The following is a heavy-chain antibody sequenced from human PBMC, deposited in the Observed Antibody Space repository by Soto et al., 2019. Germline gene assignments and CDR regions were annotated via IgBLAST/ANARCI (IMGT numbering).Heavy chain of an antibody. CDR2: IYYSGST. J-gene: IGHJ4*02. CDR3: ARLSKYSRGQIDY. CDR1: GGSISSSSYY. V-gene: IGHV4-39*01. D-gene: IGHD6-19*01. Sequence: SQTLSLTCTVSGGSISSSSYYWGWIRQPPGKGLEWIGSIYYSGSTYYNPSLKSRVTISVDKSKNQFSLKLSSVTAADTALYYCARLSKYSRGQIDYWGQGTLVTV.